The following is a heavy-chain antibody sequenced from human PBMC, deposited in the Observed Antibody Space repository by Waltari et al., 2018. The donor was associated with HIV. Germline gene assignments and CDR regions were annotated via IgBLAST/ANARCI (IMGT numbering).Heavy chain of an antibody. Sequence: EEQLVESGGGLVHPGGSLKLSCSASGFSFGDYAMNWVRQAPGKGLEWIAYISSSSFNIKYVDSVRGRFTISRDNTQISLSLQMNNLIDEDTAKYFCARDTLNFFFGLDVWGHGTTVAVSS. J-gene: IGHJ6*02. CDR3: ARDTLNFFFGLDV. CDR2: ISSSSFNI. CDR1: GFSFGDYA. V-gene: IGHV3-48*02.